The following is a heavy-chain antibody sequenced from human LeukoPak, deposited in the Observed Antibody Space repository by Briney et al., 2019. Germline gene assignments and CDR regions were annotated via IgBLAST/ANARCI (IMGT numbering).Heavy chain of an antibody. Sequence: SETLSLTCTVSGGSISSYYWSWIRQPAGKGLEWIGRIYTSGSTNYNPSLKSRVTISVDRSKNQFSLKLSSVTAADTAVYYCARDSPYYYDSSGYYYFDYWGQGTLVTVSS. D-gene: IGHD3-22*01. CDR2: IYTSGST. CDR1: GGSISSYY. J-gene: IGHJ4*02. CDR3: ARDSPYYYDSSGYYYFDY. V-gene: IGHV4-4*07.